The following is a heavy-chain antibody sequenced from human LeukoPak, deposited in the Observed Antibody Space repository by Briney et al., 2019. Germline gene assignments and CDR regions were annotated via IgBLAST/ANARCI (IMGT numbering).Heavy chain of an antibody. CDR3: ARDYDVLTAYPPTQLFDP. CDR1: GGSITSGSYY. CDR2: IYTSGST. J-gene: IGHJ5*02. V-gene: IGHV4-61*02. Sequence: PSQTLSLTCTVSGGSITSGSYYWTWIRQPAGKGLEWIGRIYTSGSTKYNPSLKSRVTISADTSKNQFSLKLNSVTAADTAVYYCARDYDVLTAYPPTQLFDPWGQGTLVTVSS. D-gene: IGHD3-9*01.